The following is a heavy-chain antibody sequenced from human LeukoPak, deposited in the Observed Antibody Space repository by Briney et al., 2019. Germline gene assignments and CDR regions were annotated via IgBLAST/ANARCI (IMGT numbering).Heavy chain of an antibody. CDR2: IYYSGST. CDR1: GGSISSGSYY. CDR3: AGPMGDSSGRDY. J-gene: IGHJ4*02. Sequence: PSETLSLTCTVSGGSISSGSYYWGWIRQPPGKGLEWIGSIYYSGSTYYNPSLESRVTISVDTSKNQFSLKLSSVTAADTAVYYCAGPMGDSSGRDYWGQGTLVTVSS. V-gene: IGHV4-39*01. D-gene: IGHD3-22*01.